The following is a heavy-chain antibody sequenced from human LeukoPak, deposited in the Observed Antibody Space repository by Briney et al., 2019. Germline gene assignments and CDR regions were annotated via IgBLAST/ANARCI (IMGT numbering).Heavy chain of an antibody. CDR3: AKGLRFLEWSILYGSGSYVPYYMDV. D-gene: IGHD3-10*01. CDR2: IYTSGST. J-gene: IGHJ6*03. Sequence: SQTLSLTCTVSGYSISSGSYYWSWIRQPAGKGLEWIGRIYTSGSTNYNPSLRSRVTISVDTSKNQFSLKLSSVTAADTAVYYCAKGLRFLEWSILYGSGSYVPYYMDVWGKGTTVTVSS. CDR1: GYSISSGSYY. V-gene: IGHV4-61*02.